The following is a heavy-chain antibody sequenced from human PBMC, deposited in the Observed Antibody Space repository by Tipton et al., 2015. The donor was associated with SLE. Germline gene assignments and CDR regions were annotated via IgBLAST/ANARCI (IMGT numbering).Heavy chain of an antibody. CDR1: GGSISGGDYY. V-gene: IGHV4-30-4*08. J-gene: IGHJ2*01. CDR2: INHSGST. D-gene: IGHD3-3*01. CDR3: ARHVGVTIFGEGWYFDL. Sequence: TLSLTCTVSGGSISGGDYYWNWIRQPPGKGLEWIGEINHSGSTNYNPSLKSRVTISVDTSKNQFSLKLSSVTAADTAVYYCARHVGVTIFGEGWYFDLWGRGTLVTVSS.